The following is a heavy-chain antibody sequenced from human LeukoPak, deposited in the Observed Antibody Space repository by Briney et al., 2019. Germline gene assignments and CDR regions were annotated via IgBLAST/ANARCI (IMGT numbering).Heavy chain of an antibody. CDR1: GGSISSHY. J-gene: IGHJ5*02. D-gene: IGHD2-2*02. CDR2: IYYSGTT. V-gene: IGHV4-59*08. CDR3: ARRFCSSTSCYNPWFDP. Sequence: SETLSLTCTVSGGSISSHYWSWIRHPPGKGLEWIGYIYYSGTTNYNPSLKSRVTISVDTSKNQFSLKLSSVAAADTAVYYCARRFCSSTSCYNPWFDPWGQGTLVTVSS.